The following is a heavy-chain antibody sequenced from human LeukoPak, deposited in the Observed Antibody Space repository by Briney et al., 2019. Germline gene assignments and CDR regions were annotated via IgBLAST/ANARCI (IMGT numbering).Heavy chain of an antibody. CDR2: ISSSSSYI. Sequence: GGSLRLSCAASGFTFSSYSMNWVRQAPGKGLEWVSSISSSSSYIYYADSVKGRFTISRDNAKNSLYLQMNSLRAEDTAVYYCARGGSLGVVVPAAIDYWGQGTLVTVSS. D-gene: IGHD2-2*02. J-gene: IGHJ4*02. CDR1: GFTFSSYS. CDR3: ARGGSLGVVVPAAIDY. V-gene: IGHV3-21*01.